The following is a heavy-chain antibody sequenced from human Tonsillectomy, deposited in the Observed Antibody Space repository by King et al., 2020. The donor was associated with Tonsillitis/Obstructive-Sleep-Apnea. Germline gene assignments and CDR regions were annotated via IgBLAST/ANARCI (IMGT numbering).Heavy chain of an antibody. CDR3: ARDLYSSGSYFDY. V-gene: IGHV3-30*04. J-gene: IGHJ4*02. Sequence: VQLVESGGGVVQPGRSLRLSCVASGFTFRSCAMHWVRQAPGKGLEWVAVISYDGSKKYYADSVKGRFTISRDNSKNTLYLQMNSLRAEDTAVYYCARDLYSSGSYFDYWGQGTLVTVSS. CDR1: GFTFRSCA. CDR2: ISYDGSKK. D-gene: IGHD6-25*01.